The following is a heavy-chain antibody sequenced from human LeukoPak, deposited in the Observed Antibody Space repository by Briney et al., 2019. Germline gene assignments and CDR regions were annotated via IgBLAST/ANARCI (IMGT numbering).Heavy chain of an antibody. D-gene: IGHD4-17*01. CDR2: ISSSSSTI. CDR1: GFTFSSYS. Sequence: GGSLRLSCAASGFTFSSYSMNWVRQAPGKGLEWVSYISSSSSTIYYADSVKGRFTISRDNAKNSLYLQMNSLRAEDTAVYYCARERFAVTTSPVGYWGQGTLVTVSS. J-gene: IGHJ4*02. V-gene: IGHV3-48*01. CDR3: ARERFAVTTSPVGY.